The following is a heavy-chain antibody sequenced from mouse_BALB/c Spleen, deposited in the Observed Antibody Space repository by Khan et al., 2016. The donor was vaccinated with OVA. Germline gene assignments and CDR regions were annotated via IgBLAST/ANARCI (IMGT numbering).Heavy chain of an antibody. Sequence: VELVESGAELARPGASVKMSCKASGYTFTSHTMHWVKQRPGQGLEWIGYINPRSGYTQYNQKFNDKATLTADISSSTAYMQLSSPTSEDSAVYYCARRTTEYALDYWGQGTSVTVSS. V-gene: IGHV1-4*01. CDR3: ARRTTEYALDY. CDR2: INPRSGYT. J-gene: IGHJ4*01. D-gene: IGHD2-14*01. CDR1: GYTFTSHT.